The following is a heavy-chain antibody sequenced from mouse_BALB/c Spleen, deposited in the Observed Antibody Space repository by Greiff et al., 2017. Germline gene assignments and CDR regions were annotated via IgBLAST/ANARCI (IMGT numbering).Heavy chain of an antibody. D-gene: IGHD1-1*01. Sequence: VQVVESGAELARPGASVKLSCKASGYTFTSYWMQWVKQRPGQGLEWIGAIYPGDGDTRYTQKFKGKATLTADKSSSTAYMQLSSLASEDSAVYYCATSTVVAHWYFDVWGAGTTVTVSS. CDR2: IYPGDGDT. V-gene: IGHV1-87*01. J-gene: IGHJ1*01. CDR1: GYTFTSYW. CDR3: ATSTVVAHWYFDV.